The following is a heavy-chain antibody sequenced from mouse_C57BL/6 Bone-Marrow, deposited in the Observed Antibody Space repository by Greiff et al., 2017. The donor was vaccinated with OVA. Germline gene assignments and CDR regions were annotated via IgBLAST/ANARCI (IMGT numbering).Heavy chain of an antibody. J-gene: IGHJ4*01. CDR3: ARGPYYGSSYKAMDY. D-gene: IGHD1-1*01. CDR2: ISYDGSN. CDR1: GYSITSGYY. Sequence: EVKLQESGPGLVKPSQSLSLTCSVTGYSITSGYYWNWIRQFPGNKLEWMGYISYDGSNNSNPSLKNRISITRDTSKNQFFLKLNSVTTEDTATYYGARGPYYGSSYKAMDYWGQGTSVTVSS. V-gene: IGHV3-6*01.